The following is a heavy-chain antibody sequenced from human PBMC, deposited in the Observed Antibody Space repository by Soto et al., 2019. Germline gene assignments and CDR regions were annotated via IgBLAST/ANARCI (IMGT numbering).Heavy chain of an antibody. CDR2: IRNKANSYTT. J-gene: IGHJ4*02. CDR1: GFTFSDHY. CDR3: TRAGILTTPYYFDY. D-gene: IGHD2-21*01. V-gene: IGHV3-72*01. Sequence: EVHLVESGGGLVQPEGSLRLSCAASGFTFSDHYMDWVRQAPGKGLEWVGRIRNKANSYTTEYAASVKGRFTISRDDSRNSLYPQMNSLKTADTAMYYCTRAGILTTPYYFDYWGQGSLVTVSS.